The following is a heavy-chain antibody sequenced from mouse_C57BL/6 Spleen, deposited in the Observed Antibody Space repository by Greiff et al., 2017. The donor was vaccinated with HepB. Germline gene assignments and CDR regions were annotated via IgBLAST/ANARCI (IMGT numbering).Heavy chain of an antibody. CDR3: ARRGVLRYYAMDY. D-gene: IGHD1-1*01. J-gene: IGHJ4*01. CDR1: GYSFTGYY. Sequence: VQLKQSGPELVKPGASVKISCKASGYSFTGYYMNWVKQSPEKSLEWIGEINPSTGGTTYNQKFKAKATLTVDKSSSTAYMQLKSLTSEDSAVYYCARRGVLRYYAMDYWGQGTSVTVSS. V-gene: IGHV1-42*01. CDR2: INPSTGGT.